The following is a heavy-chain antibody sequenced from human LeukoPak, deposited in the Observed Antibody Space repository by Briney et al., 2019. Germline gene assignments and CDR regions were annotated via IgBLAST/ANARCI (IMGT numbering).Heavy chain of an antibody. Sequence: SETLSLTCTVSGYSISSGFYWGWIRQPPGKGLEWIGSIYHSGSTHYNPSLKSRVTISVDTSKNQFSLKLSSVTAADTAVYYCARVPAGTVSPALFDYWGQGTLVTVSS. CDR2: IYHSGST. CDR1: GYSISSGFY. J-gene: IGHJ4*02. D-gene: IGHD6-13*01. CDR3: ARVPAGTVSPALFDY. V-gene: IGHV4-38-2*02.